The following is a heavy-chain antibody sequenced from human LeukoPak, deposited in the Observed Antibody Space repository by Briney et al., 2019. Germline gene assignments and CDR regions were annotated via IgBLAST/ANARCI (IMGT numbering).Heavy chain of an antibody. D-gene: IGHD3-10*01. CDR1: GVTFSNAW. CDR2: IYHSGST. CDR3: ARGSGTMVRGGIIGGPFDY. J-gene: IGHJ4*02. Sequence: GSLRLSCAASGVTFSNAWMIWVRQPPGKGLEWIGEIYHSGSTNYNPSLKSRVTISVDTSKNQFSLKLSSVTAADTAVYYCARGSGTMVRGGIIGGPFDYWGQGTLVTVSS. V-gene: IGHV4-4*02.